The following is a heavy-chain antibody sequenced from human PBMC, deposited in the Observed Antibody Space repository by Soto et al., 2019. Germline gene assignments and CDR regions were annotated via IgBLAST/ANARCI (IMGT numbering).Heavy chain of an antibody. V-gene: IGHV4-31*03. CDR3: ARTKCSGGSCYSWSLDY. CDR2: RYYSEST. Sequence: LSLTCTVSGGSITTGGYYWSWIRQLPGKGLEWIGHRYYSESTYYNPSLKSRVSISLDTSKNQFSLKLSFVSAADTAMYYCARTKCSGGSCYSWSLDYWGQGTPVTVSS. J-gene: IGHJ4*02. D-gene: IGHD2-15*01. CDR1: GGSITTGGYY.